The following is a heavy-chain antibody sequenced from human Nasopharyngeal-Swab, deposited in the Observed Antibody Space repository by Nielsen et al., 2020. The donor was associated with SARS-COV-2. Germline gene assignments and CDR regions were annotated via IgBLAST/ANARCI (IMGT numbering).Heavy chain of an antibody. J-gene: IGHJ4*02. CDR2: VKPGGSAT. CDR3: ARDLSGGWSSDY. Sequence: ASVQVSCKASGYTFTGYKIHWVRQAPGQGLEWMGIVKPGGSATRLAREFQGRVTMTWDTSTRTVYMELNSLRSEDTAVYYCARDLSGGWSSDYWGQGTLVTVPS. CDR1: GYTFTGYK. V-gene: IGHV1-46*01. D-gene: IGHD6-19*01.